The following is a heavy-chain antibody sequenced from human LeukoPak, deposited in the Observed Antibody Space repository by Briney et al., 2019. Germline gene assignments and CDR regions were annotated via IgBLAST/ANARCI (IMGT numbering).Heavy chain of an antibody. CDR3: SKRSSPLIVATTIDY. V-gene: IGHV3-23*01. CDR1: GFTFSIYA. J-gene: IGHJ4*02. D-gene: IGHD5-12*01. CDR2: ITGGGRST. Sequence: PGGSLRLSCAASGFTFSIYAMSWVRQAPGKGLECVSAITGGGRSTYYADSVKGRFTISRDNSKNTLFLQMNSLGAEDTAVYYCSKRSSPLIVATTIDYWGQGALVTVSS.